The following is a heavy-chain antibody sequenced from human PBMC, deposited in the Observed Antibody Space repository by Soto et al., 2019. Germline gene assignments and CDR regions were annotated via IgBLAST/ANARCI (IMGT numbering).Heavy chain of an antibody. V-gene: IGHV3-23*01. J-gene: IGHJ4*02. CDR1: GFTFSSYA. CDR3: AETLGYCSGGSCYTPYYFDY. Sequence: PGGSLRLSCAASGFTFSSYAMSWVRQAPGKGLEWVSAISGSGGSTYYADSVKGRFTISRDNSKNTLYLQMNSLRAEDTAVYYCAETLGYCSGGSCYTPYYFDYWGQGTLVTVSS. D-gene: IGHD2-15*01. CDR2: ISGSGGST.